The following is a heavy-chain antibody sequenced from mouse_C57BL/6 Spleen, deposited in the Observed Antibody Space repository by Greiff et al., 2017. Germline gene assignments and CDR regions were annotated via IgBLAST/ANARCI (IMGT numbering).Heavy chain of an antibody. J-gene: IGHJ1*03. CDR2: IYPGDGDT. D-gene: IGHD4-1*01. Sequence: QMQLKESGPELVKPGASVKISCKASGYAFSSSWMNWVKQRPGKGLEWIGRIYPGDGDTNYNGKFKGKATLTAYKSSSTAYMQLSSLTSEDSAVYFCATGTRYFDVWGTGTTVTVSS. CDR3: ATGTRYFDV. CDR1: GYAFSSSW. V-gene: IGHV1-82*01.